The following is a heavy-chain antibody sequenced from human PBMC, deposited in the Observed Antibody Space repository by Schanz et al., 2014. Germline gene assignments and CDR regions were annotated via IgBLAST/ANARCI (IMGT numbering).Heavy chain of an antibody. V-gene: IGHV1-69*04. J-gene: IGHJ3*02. CDR2: IIPIHGIV. Sequence: QVQLVQSGAEVKKPGSSVKVSCKASRSTFSSYTINWLRQAPGQGLEWMGRIIPIHGIVNYAQRFQDRVRITADKSTSTAYMELSSLRSDDTAVYYCARGGGPEDVFDIWGQGTILTVSS. D-gene: IGHD5-12*01. CDR3: ARGGGPEDVFDI. CDR1: RSTFSSYT.